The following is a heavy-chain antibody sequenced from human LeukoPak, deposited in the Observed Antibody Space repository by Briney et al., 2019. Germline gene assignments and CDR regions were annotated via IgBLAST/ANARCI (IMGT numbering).Heavy chain of an antibody. CDR3: ATLFWSGYYVFDY. CDR2: ISGSGGST. Sequence: GGSLRLSCAASGFTFSSYAMSWVRQAPGKGLEWVSAISGSGGSTYYADSVKGRFTISRDNSKNTLYLQMNSLRAEDTAVYYCATLFWSGYYVFDYWGQGTLVTVSS. D-gene: IGHD3-3*01. J-gene: IGHJ4*02. V-gene: IGHV3-23*01. CDR1: GFTFSSYA.